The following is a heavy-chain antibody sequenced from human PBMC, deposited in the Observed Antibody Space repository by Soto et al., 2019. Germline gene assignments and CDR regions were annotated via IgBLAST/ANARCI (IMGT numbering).Heavy chain of an antibody. V-gene: IGHV3-13*01. CDR1: GFTFSNYD. CDR3: ARGVGGPGDYYYGMDV. Sequence: ALRLTCAASGFTFSNYDMHWVRQAPGEGLEWVSGIGAASDTYYPVSVQGRFTVSRANAKKSLYLQMNSLRAGDTAVYHCARGVGGPGDYYYGMDVWGQGTTVTVSS. CDR2: IGAASDT. D-gene: IGHD1-26*01. J-gene: IGHJ6*02.